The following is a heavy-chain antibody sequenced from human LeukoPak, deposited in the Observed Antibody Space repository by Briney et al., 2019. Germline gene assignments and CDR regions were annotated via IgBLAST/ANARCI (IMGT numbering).Heavy chain of an antibody. CDR1: GFTFSSYA. CDR3: ARALADYYDSSGDYYFDY. CDR2: ISYDGSNK. V-gene: IGHV3-30-3*01. Sequence: PGGSLRLSCAASGFTFSSYAMHWVRQAPGKGLEWVAVISYDGSNKYYADSVKGRFTISRDNSKNTLYLLMNSLRAEDTAVYYCARALADYYDSSGDYYFDYWGQGTLVTVSS. J-gene: IGHJ4*02. D-gene: IGHD3-22*01.